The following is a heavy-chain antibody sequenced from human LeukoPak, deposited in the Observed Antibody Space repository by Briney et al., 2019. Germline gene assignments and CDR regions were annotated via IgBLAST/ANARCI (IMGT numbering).Heavy chain of an antibody. CDR3: ARVEDY. J-gene: IGHJ4*02. V-gene: IGHV3-7*03. CDR1: GFTFSDYA. Sequence: GGSLRLSCTASGFTFSDYAMSWVRQAPGKGLEWVANIKQDGSEKYYVDSVKGRFTISRDNAKNSLYLQMNSLRAEDTAVYYCARVEDYWGQGTLVTVSS. CDR2: IKQDGSEK.